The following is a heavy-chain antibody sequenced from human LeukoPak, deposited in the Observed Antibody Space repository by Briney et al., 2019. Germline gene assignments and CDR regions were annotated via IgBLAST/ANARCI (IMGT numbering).Heavy chain of an antibody. D-gene: IGHD3-10*01. CDR2: ISGSGGSA. V-gene: IGHV3-23*01. CDR3: AKDQDNWNDWNYYGSGNFDY. CDR1: GFTFSSYA. J-gene: IGHJ4*02. Sequence: PGGSLRLSCAASGFTFSSYAMSWVRQAPGKGLEWVSAISGSGGSAYYADSVKGRFTISRDNSKNTLYLQMNSLRAEDTAVYYCAKDQDNWNDWNYYGSGNFDYWGQGTLVTVSS.